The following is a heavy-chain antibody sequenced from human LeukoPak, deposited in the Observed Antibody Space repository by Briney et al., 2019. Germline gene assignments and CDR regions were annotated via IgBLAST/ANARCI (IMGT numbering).Heavy chain of an antibody. CDR2: VYTGGRT. D-gene: IGHD3-9*01. J-gene: IGHJ4*02. CDR1: GFTIGKSD. Sequence: GGSLRLSCATSGFTIGKSDMAWVRQAPGKGLEWVSIVYTGGRTFHADSVKGRFTMSRDQSKNTVGLQMNSLRSEDTALYYCARESMPGTGLPFDYWGQGTQVSVSS. CDR3: ARESMPGTGLPFDY. V-gene: IGHV3-53*05.